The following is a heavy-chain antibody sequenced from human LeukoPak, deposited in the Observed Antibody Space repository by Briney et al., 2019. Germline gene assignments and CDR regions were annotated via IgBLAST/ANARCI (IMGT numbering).Heavy chain of an antibody. CDR2: IIPIFGTA. V-gene: IGHV1-69*13. CDR3: ARPGYYDSSGYYFGFDY. CDR1: GGTFSSYA. Sequence: SVKVSCKASGGTFSSYAISWVRQAPGQGLEWMGGIIPIFGTANYAQKFQGRVTITADGSTSTAYMELSSLRSEDTAVYYCARPGYYDSSGYYFGFDYWGQGTLVTVSS. D-gene: IGHD3-22*01. J-gene: IGHJ4*02.